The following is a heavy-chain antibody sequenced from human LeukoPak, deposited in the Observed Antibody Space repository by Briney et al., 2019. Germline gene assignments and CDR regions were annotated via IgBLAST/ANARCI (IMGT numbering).Heavy chain of an antibody. D-gene: IGHD3-10*01. V-gene: IGHV3-15*01. Sequence: KPGGSLRLSCAAPRSTFSYAYMNWVRQAPGKGPEWVGRIKSKGDGGTTDYAAPVKGRFTISRDDSKNMLYLQMNSLTTEDTAVYYCTTVTMVREINWGQGTLVTVSS. CDR2: IKSKGDGGTT. J-gene: IGHJ4*02. CDR1: RSTFSYAY. CDR3: TTVTMVREIN.